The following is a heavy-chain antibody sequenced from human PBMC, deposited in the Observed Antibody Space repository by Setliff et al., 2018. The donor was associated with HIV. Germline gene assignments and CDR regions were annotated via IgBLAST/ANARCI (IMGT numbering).Heavy chain of an antibody. CDR1: GGSISGYY. Sequence: SETLSLTCSVSGGSISGYYWNWVRQPSGKGLEWMGYIYYSGSTDYNPALKRRVTISLDTSKNQFSLKLSSVTAADTAVYYCARGAYYNFWSGYSAGGGSLGPWGQGTLVTVSS. CDR2: IYYSGST. D-gene: IGHD3-3*01. V-gene: IGHV4-59*01. J-gene: IGHJ5*02. CDR3: ARGAYYNFWSGYSAGGGSLGP.